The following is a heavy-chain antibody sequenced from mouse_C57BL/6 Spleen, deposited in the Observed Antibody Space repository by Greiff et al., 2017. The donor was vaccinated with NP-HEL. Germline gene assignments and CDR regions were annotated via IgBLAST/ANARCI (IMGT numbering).Heavy chain of an antibody. CDR2: IRNKANGYTT. D-gene: IGHD2-1*01. V-gene: IGHV7-3*01. CDR1: GFTFTDYY. J-gene: IGHJ4*01. Sequence: EVQGVESGGGLVQPGGSLSLSCAASGFTFTDYYMSWVRQPPGKALEWLGFIRNKANGYTTEYSASVKGRFTISRDNSQSILYLQMNALRAEDSATYYCARSLFYYGNYGYAMDYWGQGTSVTVSS. CDR3: ARSLFYYGNYGYAMDY.